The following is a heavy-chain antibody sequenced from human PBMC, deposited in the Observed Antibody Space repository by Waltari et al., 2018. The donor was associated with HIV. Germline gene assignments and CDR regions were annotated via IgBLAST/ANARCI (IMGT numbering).Heavy chain of an antibody. Sequence: QWKQEGSGPRLVKPPGTLSPTCSVSVGYSISYNWAWIRQQPGKGPGGFGSAHYLGATYYKSSLKSRVTISLDKSKNEFSLRVTSVTAADTALYYCARTFYTFWSGPRGAFEIWGLGTAVTVSS. J-gene: IGHJ3*02. V-gene: IGHV4-39*07. CDR2: AHYLGAT. CDR3: ARTFYTFWSGPRGAFEI. D-gene: IGHD3-3*01. CDR1: VGYSISYN.